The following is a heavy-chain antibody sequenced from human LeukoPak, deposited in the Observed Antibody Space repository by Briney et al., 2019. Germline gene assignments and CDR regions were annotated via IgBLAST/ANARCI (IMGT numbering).Heavy chain of an antibody. Sequence: GGSLRLSCAASGFPFSLYAMSWVRQTPGKGLEWISTISGSGDNTYYAESVKGRFTISRDNSRNTLYLRMKSLRAEDTAMYYCAKESTVTPGNVNWFDPWGQGTLVTVSS. J-gene: IGHJ5*02. CDR3: AKESTVTPGNVNWFDP. V-gene: IGHV3-23*01. CDR2: ISGSGDNT. D-gene: IGHD4-17*01. CDR1: GFPFSLYA.